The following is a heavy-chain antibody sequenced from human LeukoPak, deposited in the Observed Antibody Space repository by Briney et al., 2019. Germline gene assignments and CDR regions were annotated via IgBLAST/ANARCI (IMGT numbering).Heavy chain of an antibody. D-gene: IGHD2-15*01. CDR3: AHSLVVAAAYAFDP. J-gene: IGHJ5*02. V-gene: IGHV1-46*01. CDR1: GYTFTSYY. Sequence: ASVKVSCKASGYTFTSYYMHWVRQAPGQGLEWMGIVNPSGGSTSYAQKFQGRVTMTRDMSTSTVYMELSSLRSEDTAVYYCAHSLVVAAAYAFDPWGQGTLVTVSS. CDR2: VNPSGGST.